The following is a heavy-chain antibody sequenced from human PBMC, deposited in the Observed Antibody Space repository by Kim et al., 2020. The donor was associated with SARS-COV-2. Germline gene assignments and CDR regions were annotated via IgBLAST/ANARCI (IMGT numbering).Heavy chain of an antibody. CDR2: VYGAGYS. CDR3: SRPVKEVATTGSGDGLDI. Sequence: SETLSLTCTVSGGSTNGYYWSWIRQPPGKGLEWIWDVYGAGYSDSNPSLNMRVTISVYTSKTQLSLSLTSTTAADTAVYYCSRPVKEVATTGSGDGLDIWGQGTMVTVSS. J-gene: IGHJ3*02. CDR1: GGSTNGYY. D-gene: IGHD5-12*01. V-gene: IGHV4-59*08.